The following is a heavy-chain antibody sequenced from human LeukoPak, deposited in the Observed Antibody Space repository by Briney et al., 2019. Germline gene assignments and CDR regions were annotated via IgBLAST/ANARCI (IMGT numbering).Heavy chain of an antibody. J-gene: IGHJ4*02. CDR1: GGSISSYY. CDR2: IYYSGST. CDR3: ARETPYGSGSYPFDY. Sequence: NTSETLSLTCTVSGGSISSYYWSWIRQPPGKGLEWIGYIYYSGSTNYNPSLKSRVTISVDTSKNQFSLKLSSVTAADTAVYYCARETPYGSGSYPFDYWGQGILVTVSS. V-gene: IGHV4-59*01. D-gene: IGHD3-10*01.